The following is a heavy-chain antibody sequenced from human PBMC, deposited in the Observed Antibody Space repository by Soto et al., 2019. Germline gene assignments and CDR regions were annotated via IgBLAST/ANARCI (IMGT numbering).Heavy chain of an antibody. Sequence: GGSLRLSCAASGFTFSSYGMHWVRQAPGKGLEWVAVIWYDGSNKYYADSVKGRFTISRDNSKNTLYLQMNSLRAEDTAVYYCARATYYYDSSGYDDFDYWGQGTLVTVSS. D-gene: IGHD3-22*01. CDR2: IWYDGSNK. V-gene: IGHV3-33*01. J-gene: IGHJ4*02. CDR1: GFTFSSYG. CDR3: ARATYYYDSSGYDDFDY.